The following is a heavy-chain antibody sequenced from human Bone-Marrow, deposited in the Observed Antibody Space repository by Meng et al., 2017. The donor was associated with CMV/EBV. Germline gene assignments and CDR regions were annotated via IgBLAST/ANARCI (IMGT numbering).Heavy chain of an antibody. CDR2: ISSSSSYI. Sequence: GGSLRLSCAASGFTFSSYSMNWVRQAPGKGLEWVSSISSSSSYIYYADSVKGRFTISRDNAKNSLYLQMNSLRAEDTAVYYCARDRGELVGAPVVWGQGTLVTVSS. CDR3: ARDRGELVGAPVV. CDR1: GFTFSSYS. J-gene: IGHJ4*02. D-gene: IGHD1-26*01. V-gene: IGHV3-21*01.